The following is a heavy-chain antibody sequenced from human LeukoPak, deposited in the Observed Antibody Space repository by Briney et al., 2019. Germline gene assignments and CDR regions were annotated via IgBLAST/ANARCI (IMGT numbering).Heavy chain of an antibody. Sequence: PGGSLRLSCAASGFTVSGSSLHWVRQASGKGLEWVGRVRSKTDNYATAYSASVQGRFTVSRDDSKNTAYLQMSSLRAEDTAVYYCVRWQAGAAGKFPVWGQGILVTVSP. CDR1: GFTVSGSS. CDR2: VRSKTDNYAT. CDR3: VRWQAGAAGKFPV. D-gene: IGHD6-13*01. V-gene: IGHV3-73*01. J-gene: IGHJ4*02.